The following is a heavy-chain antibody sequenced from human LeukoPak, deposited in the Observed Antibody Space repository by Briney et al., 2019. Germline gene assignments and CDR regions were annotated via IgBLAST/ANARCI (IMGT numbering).Heavy chain of an antibody. Sequence: GGSLRLSCAASGFTFSSYGMHWVRQAPGKGLEWVAVISYDGSNKYYADSVKGRFTISRDNAKNSLYLQMNSLRAEDTAVYYCARAGTAWELLHYFDYWGQGTLVTVSS. CDR1: GFTFSSYG. V-gene: IGHV3-30*03. CDR2: ISYDGSNK. CDR3: ARAGTAWELLHYFDY. J-gene: IGHJ4*02. D-gene: IGHD1-26*01.